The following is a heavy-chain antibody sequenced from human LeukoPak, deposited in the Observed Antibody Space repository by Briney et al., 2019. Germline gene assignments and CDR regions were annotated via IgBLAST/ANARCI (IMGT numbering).Heavy chain of an antibody. CDR3: TTTSGYYYDSSEFDY. CDR2: IKSKTDGGTT. J-gene: IGHJ4*02. D-gene: IGHD3-22*01. CDR1: GFTFSNHW. Sequence: PGGSLRLSCIVSGFTFSNHWMSWVRQAPGKGLEWVGRIKSKTDGGTTDYAAPVKGRFTISRDDSKNTLYLQMNSLKTEDTAVYYCTTTSGYYYDSSEFDYWGQGTLVTVSS. V-gene: IGHV3-15*01.